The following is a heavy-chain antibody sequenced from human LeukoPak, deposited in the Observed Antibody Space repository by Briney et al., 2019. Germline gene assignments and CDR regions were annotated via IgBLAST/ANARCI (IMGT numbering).Heavy chain of an antibody. CDR2: IYHSGST. Sequence: SETLSLTCTVSGYSISSGYYWGWIRQPPGKGLEWIGSIYHSGSTYYNPSLKSRVTISVDTSKNQFSLKLSSVTAADTAVYYCARETSYGSGSYYFSDYYYYMDVWGKGTTVTVSS. V-gene: IGHV4-38-2*02. J-gene: IGHJ6*03. CDR1: GYSISSGYY. CDR3: ARETSYGSGSYYFSDYYYYMDV. D-gene: IGHD3-10*01.